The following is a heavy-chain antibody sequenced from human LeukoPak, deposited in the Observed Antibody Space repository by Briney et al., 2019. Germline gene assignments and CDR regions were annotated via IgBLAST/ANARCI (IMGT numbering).Heavy chain of an antibody. V-gene: IGHV4-4*07. D-gene: IGHD3-10*01. CDR1: AASISRHY. CDR2: TYASGST. CDR3: ARDSIWLRGPED. J-gene: IGHJ4*02. Sequence: PSETLSLTCTVSAASISRHYWSWIRQPAGRGLEWIGRTYASGSTNYNPSLKSRVTMSLDTTKSQFSLKMTSVTAADTAIYYCARDSIWLRGPEDWGQGTLVTVSS.